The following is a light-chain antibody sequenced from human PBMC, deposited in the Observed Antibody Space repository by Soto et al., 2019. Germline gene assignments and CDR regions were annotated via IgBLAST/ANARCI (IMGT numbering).Light chain of an antibody. J-gene: IGKJ3*01. CDR2: KAS. CDR1: QSISSW. CDR3: QQYNSYPIT. Sequence: DIQMTQSPSTLSASVGDRVTITCRASQSISSWLAWYQQKPGKVPKLLIYKASSLESGVPSRFSGSGSGTEFTLAISSLQPDDFGTYYCQQYNSYPITFGPGTKVDIK. V-gene: IGKV1-5*03.